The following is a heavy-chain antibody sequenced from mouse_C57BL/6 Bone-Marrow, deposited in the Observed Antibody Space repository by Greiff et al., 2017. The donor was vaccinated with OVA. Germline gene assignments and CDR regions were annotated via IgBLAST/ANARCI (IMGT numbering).Heavy chain of an antibody. V-gene: IGHV1-82*01. CDR3: ARSDYGSIHWYFDV. CDR1: GYAFSSSW. D-gene: IGHD1-1*01. CDR2: IYPGDGDT. J-gene: IGHJ1*03. Sequence: VQLQQSGPELVKPGASVKISCKASGYAFSSSWMNWVKQRPGTGLEWIGRIYPGDGDTNYNGKFKGKATLTADKSSSTAYMQLSSLTSEDSAVYFCARSDYGSIHWYFDVWGTGTTVTVSS.